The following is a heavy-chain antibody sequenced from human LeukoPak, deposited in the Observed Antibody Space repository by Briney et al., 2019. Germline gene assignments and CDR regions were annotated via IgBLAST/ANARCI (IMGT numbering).Heavy chain of an antibody. J-gene: IGHJ5*02. V-gene: IGHV1-2*02. CDR1: GYTFTGYY. D-gene: IGHD3-3*01. Sequence: ASVKVSCKASGYTFTGYYMHWVRQAPGQGLEWMGWINPNSGGTNYAQKFQGRVTMTRDTSISTAYMELSRLRSDDTAVYYCARDPATRSFYDFWSGYTLNWFDPWGQGTLITVSS. CDR2: INPNSGGT. CDR3: ARDPATRSFYDFWSGYTLNWFDP.